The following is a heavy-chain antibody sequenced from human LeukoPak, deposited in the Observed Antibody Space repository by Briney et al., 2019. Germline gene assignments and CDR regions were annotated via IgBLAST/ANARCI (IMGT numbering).Heavy chain of an antibody. CDR3: ASGYDILTGYLSPVGY. CDR1: GDTFTVYY. J-gene: IGHJ4*02. CDR2: INPNSGGT. V-gene: IGHV1-2*02. Sequence: ASVKVSFKASGDTFTVYYMHWVRQAPGQGLEWMGWINPNSGGTNYAQKFQGRVTMTRDTSISTAHMELSRLRSDDTAVYYCASGYDILTGYLSPVGYWGQGTLVTVSS. D-gene: IGHD3-9*01.